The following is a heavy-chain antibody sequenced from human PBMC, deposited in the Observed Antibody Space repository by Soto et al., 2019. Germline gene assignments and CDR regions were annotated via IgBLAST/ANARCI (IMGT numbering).Heavy chain of an antibody. D-gene: IGHD4-17*01. J-gene: IGHJ3*02. CDR1: GFTFCSYC. CDR2: IRTRRRSI. Sequence: PGGSLSLSCAAAGFTFCSYCLNWVRQAPGNGLGWVSSIRTRRRSIYYAETVKARFTIPRDNAKNSLYLQMNSLRAEDTAVYYCARDPFYGDLDAFDIWGQGT. CDR3: ARDPFYGDLDAFDI. V-gene: IGHV3-21*01.